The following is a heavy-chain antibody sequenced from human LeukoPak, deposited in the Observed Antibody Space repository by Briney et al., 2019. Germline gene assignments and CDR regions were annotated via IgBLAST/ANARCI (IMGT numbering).Heavy chain of an antibody. CDR3: ARVRYYDSSGYRWFDP. D-gene: IGHD3-22*01. Sequence: PSETLSLTCTVSGGSISSYYWSWIRQPPGKGPECIGYLYYSGSTNYNPSLKSRGTISVDTSKKQFSLKLSSVTAADTAVYYCARVRYYDSSGYRWFDPWGQGTLVTVSS. CDR1: GGSISSYY. J-gene: IGHJ5*02. V-gene: IGHV4-59*01. CDR2: LYYSGST.